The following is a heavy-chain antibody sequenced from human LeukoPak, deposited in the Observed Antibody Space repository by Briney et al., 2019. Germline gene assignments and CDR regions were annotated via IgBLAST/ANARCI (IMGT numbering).Heavy chain of an antibody. Sequence: PSETLSLTCAVYGGSFSGYYWSWIRQPPGKGLEWIGEINHSGSTNYNPSLKSRVTISVDTSKNQFSLKLRSVTAADTAVYFCARQVVAVAGTGYFDYWGQGTLVTVSS. CDR1: GGSFSGYY. D-gene: IGHD6-19*01. CDR2: INHSGST. J-gene: IGHJ4*02. V-gene: IGHV4-34*01. CDR3: ARQVVAVAGTGYFDY.